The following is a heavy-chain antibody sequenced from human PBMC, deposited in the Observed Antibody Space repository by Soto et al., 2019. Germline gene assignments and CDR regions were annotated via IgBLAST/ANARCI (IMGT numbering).Heavy chain of an antibody. J-gene: IGHJ4*02. V-gene: IGHV1-18*01. Sequence: ASVKVSCKASGYTFTSYGISWVRQAPGQGLEWMGWISAYNGNTNYAQKLQGRVTMTTDTSTSTAYMELRSLRSDDTAVYYCARETREDDYDILTGYYNFDYWGQGTLVTVSS. CDR2: ISAYNGNT. CDR1: GYTFTSYG. CDR3: ARETREDDYDILTGYYNFDY. D-gene: IGHD3-9*01.